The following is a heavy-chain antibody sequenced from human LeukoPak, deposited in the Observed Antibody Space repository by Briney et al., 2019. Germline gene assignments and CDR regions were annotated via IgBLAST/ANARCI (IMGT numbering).Heavy chain of an antibody. V-gene: IGHV3-21*01. CDR2: ISSSSSYI. Sequence: GGSLRLSCAASGXTFSSYSVNWVRQAPGKGLEWVSSISSSSSYIYYADSVKGRFTISRDNAKNSLYLQMNSLRAEDTAVYYCASGVAVAGDYFDYWGQGTLVTVSS. D-gene: IGHD6-19*01. J-gene: IGHJ4*02. CDR3: ASGVAVAGDYFDY. CDR1: GXTFSSYS.